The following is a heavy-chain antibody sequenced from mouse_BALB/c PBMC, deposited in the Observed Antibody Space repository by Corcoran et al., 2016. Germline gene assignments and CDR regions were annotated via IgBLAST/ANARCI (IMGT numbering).Heavy chain of an antibody. J-gene: IGHJ3*01. V-gene: IGHV14-1*02. CDR3: ARGRGRFAY. Sequence: EVQLQQSGAELVRPGALVKLSCKASGFNIKDYYMHWVKHRPEQGLEWIGWIDPENGNTIYDPKFQGKASITADTSSNTAYLQLSSLTSEDTAVYYCARGRGRFAYWGQGTLVTVSA. CDR1: GFNIKDYY. CDR2: IDPENGNT.